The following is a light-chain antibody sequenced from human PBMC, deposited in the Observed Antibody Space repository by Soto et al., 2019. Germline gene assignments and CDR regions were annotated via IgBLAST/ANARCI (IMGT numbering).Light chain of an antibody. CDR2: DVS. Sequence: QSALTQPASVSGSPGQSITISCTGTSGDIGDSNYVSWYQQHPGKAPKLVIYDVSNRPSGVSNRFSGSKSANTASLTISGLQAEDDANYYCSTFISSSTSYVFGTGTKVNVL. V-gene: IGLV2-14*03. CDR1: SGDIGDSNY. J-gene: IGLJ1*01. CDR3: STFISSSTSYV.